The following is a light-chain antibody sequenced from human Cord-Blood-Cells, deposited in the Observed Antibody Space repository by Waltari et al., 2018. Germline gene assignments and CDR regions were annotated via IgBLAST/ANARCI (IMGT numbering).Light chain of an antibody. V-gene: IGKV3-15*01. Sequence: EIVMTQSPATLSVSPGERATLSCRASQSVSSNLAWYQQKPGQAPRRLIDGASTRATGIPARFSGSGSGTEFTLTISGLQSEDFAVYYCQEYNSWPPVGDLGSFGQGTKLEIK. CDR2: GAS. CDR1: QSVSSN. J-gene: IGKJ2*03. CDR3: QEYNSWPPVGDLGS.